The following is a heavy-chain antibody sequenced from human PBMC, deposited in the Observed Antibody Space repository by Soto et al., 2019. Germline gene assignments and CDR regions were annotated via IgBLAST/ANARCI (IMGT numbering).Heavy chain of an antibody. D-gene: IGHD3-10*01. CDR1: GYTFTSYG. CDR3: AREITMVRGDLYYYYYMDV. CDR2: ISAYNGNT. V-gene: IGHV1-18*01. J-gene: IGHJ6*03. Sequence: ASVKVSCKASGYTFTSYGISWVRQAPGQGLEWMGWISAYNGNTNYAQKLQGRVTMTTDTSTSTAYMELRSLRSDDTAVYYCAREITMVRGDLYYYYYMDVWGKGTTVTVSS.